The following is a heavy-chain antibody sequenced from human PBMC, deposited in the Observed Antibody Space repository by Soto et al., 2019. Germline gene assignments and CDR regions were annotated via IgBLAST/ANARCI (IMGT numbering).Heavy chain of an antibody. CDR2: TRNKANSYTT. D-gene: IGHD3-22*01. Sequence: EVQLVESGGGLVQPGGSLRLSCAASGFTFSDHYMDWVRQAPGKGLEWVGRTRNKANSYTTEYAASVKGRFTISRDDSKNSLYLQMNSLKTEDTAVYYCARVGAGYYDSGGYYYAEGGIDYWGQGTLVTVSS. CDR1: GFTFSDHY. J-gene: IGHJ4*02. CDR3: ARVGAGYYDSGGYYYAEGGIDY. V-gene: IGHV3-72*01.